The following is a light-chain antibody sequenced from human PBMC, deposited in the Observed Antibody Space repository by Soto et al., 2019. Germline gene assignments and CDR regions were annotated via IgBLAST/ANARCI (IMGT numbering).Light chain of an antibody. CDR1: QTISSW. CDR2: KAS. CDR3: QHYNSYSEA. Sequence: GDRVTITFRASQTISSWLAWYQQKPGKAPKLLIYKASTLKSGVPSRFRGSGSGTEFTLTISSLKPDDFETYYCQHYNSYSEAFGQGTKVDIK. J-gene: IGKJ1*01. V-gene: IGKV1-5*03.